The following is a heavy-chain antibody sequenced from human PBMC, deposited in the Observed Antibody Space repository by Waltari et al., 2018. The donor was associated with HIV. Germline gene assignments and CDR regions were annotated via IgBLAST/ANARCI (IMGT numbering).Heavy chain of an antibody. V-gene: IGHV3-7*01. Sequence: EVQLVESGGGLVQPGGSLRLSCGACGFTVTSYWLCWVRQAPGKGLEWVANIKQDGSEKYYVDSMKGRFTISRDNAKNSLYLQMNSLRAEDTAVYYCARVRGYSCWDWGQGTLVTVSS. CDR2: IKQDGSEK. D-gene: IGHD2-2*01. J-gene: IGHJ4*02. CDR3: ARVRGYSCWD. CDR1: GFTVTSYW.